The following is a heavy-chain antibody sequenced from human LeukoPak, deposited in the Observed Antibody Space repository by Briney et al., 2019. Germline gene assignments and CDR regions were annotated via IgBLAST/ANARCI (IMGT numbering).Heavy chain of an antibody. CDR1: GFTFSNYG. D-gene: IGHD2-15*01. V-gene: IGHV3-23*01. CDR2: IGSSGTNT. Sequence: PGGSLRLSCAASGFTFSNYGMSWVRQAPGKGLEWVSAIGSSGTNTYYADSVKGRFSISRDNSKNTLYLQMNSLRAEDTAVYYCARDQTVADWGQGTLVTVSS. CDR3: ARDQTVAD. J-gene: IGHJ4*02.